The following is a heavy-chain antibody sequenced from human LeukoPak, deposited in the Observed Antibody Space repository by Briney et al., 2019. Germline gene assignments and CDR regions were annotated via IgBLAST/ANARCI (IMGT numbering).Heavy chain of an antibody. CDR3: ARARTVGIDY. V-gene: IGHV4-61*02. J-gene: IGHJ4*02. Sequence: PSQTLSLTCTVSGGSISSGSYYWSWIRQPAGKGLEWIGRIYTSGSTNYNPSLKSRVTISVDTSKNQFSLKLSSVTAADTAVYYCARARTVGIDYWGQGTLVTVSS. CDR2: IYTSGST. CDR1: GGSISSGSYY. D-gene: IGHD4-23*01.